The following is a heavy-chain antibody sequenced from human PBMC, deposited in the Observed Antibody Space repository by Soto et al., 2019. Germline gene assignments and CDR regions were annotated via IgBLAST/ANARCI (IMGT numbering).Heavy chain of an antibody. V-gene: IGHV4-34*01. CDR3: ARQKWEQPTWFDP. CDR2: INHSGST. Sequence: SETLSLTCAVYGGSFSGYYWSWIRQPPGKGLEWIGEINHSGSTNYNPSLKSRVTISVDTSENQVSLKLSSVTAADTALYFCARQKWEQPTWFDPWGQGTLVTVS. D-gene: IGHD1-26*01. J-gene: IGHJ5*02. CDR1: GGSFSGYY.